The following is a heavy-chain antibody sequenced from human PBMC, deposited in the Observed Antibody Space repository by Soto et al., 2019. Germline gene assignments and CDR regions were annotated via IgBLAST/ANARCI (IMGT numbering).Heavy chain of an antibody. CDR2: IYYSGST. V-gene: IGHV4-59*01. J-gene: IGHJ4*01. CDR3: ASQARYFCSGYYCDY. D-gene: IGHD3-3*01. CDR1: GGSISSYY. Sequence: SETLSLTCTVSGGSISSYYWSWIRQPPGKGLEWIGYIYYSGSTNYNTSLKSRVTISVDTSKNQFSLKLSSVTAADTAVYYCASQARYFCSGYYCDYWGQETLVTVSS.